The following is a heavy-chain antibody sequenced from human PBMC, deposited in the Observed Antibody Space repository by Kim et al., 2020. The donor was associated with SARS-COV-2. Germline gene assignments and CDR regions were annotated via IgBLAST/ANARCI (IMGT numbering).Heavy chain of an antibody. D-gene: IGHD6-19*01. J-gene: IGHJ6*02. Sequence: SETLSLTCTVSGGSISSSSYYWGWIRQPPGKGLEWIGSIYYSGSTYYNPSLKSRVTISVDTSKNQFSLKLSSVTAADTAVYYCARQSGGYSSGWFDYYYYYGMDVWGQGTTVTVSS. V-gene: IGHV4-39*01. CDR3: ARQSGGYSSGWFDYYYYYGMDV. CDR1: GGSISSSSYY. CDR2: IYYSGST.